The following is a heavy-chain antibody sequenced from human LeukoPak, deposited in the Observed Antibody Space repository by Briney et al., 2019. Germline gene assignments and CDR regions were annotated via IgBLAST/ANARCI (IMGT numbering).Heavy chain of an antibody. Sequence: AGGSLRLSCAASGFTFSSYGMHWVRQAPGKGLEWVAVIWYDGSNKYYADSVKGRFTISRDNAKNSLYLQMNSLRAEDTAVYYCARGTRYFDWFGFDYWGQGTLVTVSS. CDR3: ARGTRYFDWFGFDY. J-gene: IGHJ4*02. D-gene: IGHD3-9*01. CDR2: IWYDGSNK. CDR1: GFTFSSYG. V-gene: IGHV3-33*01.